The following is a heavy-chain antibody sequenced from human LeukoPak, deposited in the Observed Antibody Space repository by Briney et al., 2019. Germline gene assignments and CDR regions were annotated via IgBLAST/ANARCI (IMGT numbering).Heavy chain of an antibody. CDR1: GFTFDDYG. Sequence: GGSLRLSCAASGFTFDDYGMSWVRQAPGKGLEWLSGINWNGGNIGYADSVKGRFTISRDNAKNSLYLQMNSLRAEDTALYYCARGGFCASTTRYTLPYWGQGTLVTVSS. V-gene: IGHV3-20*04. CDR3: ARGGFCASTTRYTLPY. D-gene: IGHD2-2*02. J-gene: IGHJ4*02. CDR2: INWNGGNI.